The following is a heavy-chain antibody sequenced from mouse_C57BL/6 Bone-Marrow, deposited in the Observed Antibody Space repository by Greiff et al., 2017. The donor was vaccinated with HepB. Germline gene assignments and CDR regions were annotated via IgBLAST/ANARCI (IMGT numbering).Heavy chain of an antibody. V-gene: IGHV1-15*01. D-gene: IGHD1-1*01. J-gene: IGHJ1*01. CDR3: TRWDYYG. Sequence: VQLQQSGAELVRPGASVTLSCKASGYTFTDYEMHWVKQTPVHGLEWIGAIYPETGGTAYNQKFKGKAILTADKSTSTAYLELRSLTSENSAVYYCTRWDYYGRGPGTTVTVSS. CDR1: GYTFTDYE. CDR2: IYPETGGT.